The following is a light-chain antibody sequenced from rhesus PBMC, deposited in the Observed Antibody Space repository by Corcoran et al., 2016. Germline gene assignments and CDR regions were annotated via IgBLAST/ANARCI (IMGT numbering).Light chain of an antibody. Sequence: SYELTQPHSVSVSPGQTARITCGGDNIGSKNVHWYQQKPAQAPVLVIYDDSERPSGIPERFSGSNSGNTATLTISGVKAGDEADYYCQVWDSSSDHDVFGSGTKLTVL. CDR3: QVWDSSSDHDV. J-gene: IGLJ6*01. CDR2: DDS. CDR1: NIGSKN. V-gene: IGLV3-40*01.